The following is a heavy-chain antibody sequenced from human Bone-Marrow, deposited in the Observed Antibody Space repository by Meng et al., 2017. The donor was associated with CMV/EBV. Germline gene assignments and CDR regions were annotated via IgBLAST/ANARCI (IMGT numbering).Heavy chain of an antibody. J-gene: IGHJ4*02. CDR3: ARVLTIFAVIPYRSFDH. D-gene: IGHD3-3*02. V-gene: IGHV3-23*01. CDR1: FITHS. Sequence: FITHSMACVSRAPRKGLEWVSLITAGCDITTYHDSARRRFTFSRDNSTYTLYLQMDSLRAEDTAVYYCARVLTIFAVIPYRSFDHWGQGSLVTVSS. CDR2: ITAGCDIT.